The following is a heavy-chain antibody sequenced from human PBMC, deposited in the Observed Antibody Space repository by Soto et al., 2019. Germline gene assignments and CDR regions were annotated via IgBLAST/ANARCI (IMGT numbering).Heavy chain of an antibody. CDR2: TYYRSKWYN. CDR1: GRSVSRITAA. J-gene: IGHJ4*02. Sequence: QRLSPTGAVSGRSVSRITAASDSFRHSPSRGLEWLGRTYYRSKWYNDYAVSMRSRITINPDTTKNQFSLQLNSATPEGTAGYYCATWRFDYWGQGTLVTVSS. CDR3: ATWRFDY. V-gene: IGHV6-1*01.